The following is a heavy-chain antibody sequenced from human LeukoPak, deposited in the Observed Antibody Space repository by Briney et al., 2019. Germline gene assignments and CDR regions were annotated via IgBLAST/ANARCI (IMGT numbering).Heavy chain of an antibody. CDR1: GFTFSTYA. Sequence: PGGSLRLSCAASGFTFSTYAMSWVRQAPGKGLEWVSSISGSGGSTYYIDSVKGRFTISRDNSKNTVYLQMNSLSAEDTAVYYCAKNGDRGAYCSGGTCYPYYYYYMDVWGKGTTVTISS. V-gene: IGHV3-23*01. CDR3: AKNGDRGAYCSGGTCYPYYYYYMDV. D-gene: IGHD2-15*01. CDR2: ISGSGGST. J-gene: IGHJ6*03.